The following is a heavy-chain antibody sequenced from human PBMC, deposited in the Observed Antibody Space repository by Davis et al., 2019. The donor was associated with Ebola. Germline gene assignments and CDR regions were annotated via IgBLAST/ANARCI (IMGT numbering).Heavy chain of an antibody. D-gene: IGHD3-10*01. CDR2: ISGSAGRT. V-gene: IGHV3-23*01. CDR3: AKDNEFGDYSYFRS. CDR1: GFTFSSYA. Sequence: GESLKISCAASGFTFSSYAITWVRQAPGKGLQWVSTISGSAGRTYYADSVKGRFTISRDNSKNTLYLQMTSLRAEDTATYYCAKDNEFGDYSYFRSWGQGTLVTVSS. J-gene: IGHJ5*02.